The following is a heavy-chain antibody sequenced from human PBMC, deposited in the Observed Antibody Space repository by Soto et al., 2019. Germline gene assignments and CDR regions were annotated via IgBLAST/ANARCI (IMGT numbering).Heavy chain of an antibody. CDR3: ARLDAYCGGDCYPFDY. CDR2: IYPGDSDT. V-gene: IGHV5-51*01. Sequence: LGESLKISCKGSGYSFTSYWIGWVRQMPGKGLERMGIIYPGDSDTRYSPSFQGQDTNSADKSISTAYLKWSSMKASDTAMFYCARLDAYCGGDCYPFDYWGQETLVTVSS. D-gene: IGHD2-21*01. CDR1: GYSFTSYW. J-gene: IGHJ4*02.